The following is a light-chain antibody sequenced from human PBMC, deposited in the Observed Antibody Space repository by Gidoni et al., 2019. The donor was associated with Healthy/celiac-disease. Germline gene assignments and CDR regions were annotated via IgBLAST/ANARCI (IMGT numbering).Light chain of an antibody. CDR1: SGINVGTYR. CDR2: YKSDSDK. CDR3: MIWHSSAYV. J-gene: IGLJ1*01. V-gene: IGLV5-45*02. Sequence: QAVLTQPSSLSASPGASASLTCTLRSGINVGTYRIYWYQQKPGSPPQYLLRYKSDSDKQQGSGVPSRFSGSKDASANAGNLLISGLQSEDEADYYCMIWHSSAYVFGTGTKVTVL.